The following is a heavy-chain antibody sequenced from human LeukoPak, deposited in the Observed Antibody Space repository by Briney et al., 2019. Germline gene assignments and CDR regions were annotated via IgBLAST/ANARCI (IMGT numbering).Heavy chain of an antibody. CDR3: AKERRFLEWLSNYYYYGMDV. J-gene: IGHJ6*02. CDR2: ISGSGGST. CDR1: GFTFSSYA. V-gene: IGHV3-23*01. D-gene: IGHD3-3*01. Sequence: GGSLRLSCAASGFTFSSYAMSWVRQAPGKGLESVSAISGSGGSTYYADSVKGRFTISRDNSKNTLYLQMNSMRAEDTAVYYCAKERRFLEWLSNYYYYGMDVWGQGTTVTVSS.